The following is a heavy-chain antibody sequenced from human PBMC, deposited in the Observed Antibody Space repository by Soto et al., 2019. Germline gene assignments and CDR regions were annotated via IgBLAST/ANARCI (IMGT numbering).Heavy chain of an antibody. CDR2: IYSGGNT. J-gene: IGHJ4*02. D-gene: IGHD1-26*01. Sequence: EVLLVESGGGLVQPGGSLRLSCAASGLTVSNNYITWVRQAPGKGLEWVSLIYSGGNTYYADSVKGRFTISRDSSRNTVYLQMHSLRPEDRAVYYCTPGREQNFQWGQGTLVTGSS. CDR1: GLTVSNNY. V-gene: IGHV3-66*01. CDR3: TPGREQNFQ.